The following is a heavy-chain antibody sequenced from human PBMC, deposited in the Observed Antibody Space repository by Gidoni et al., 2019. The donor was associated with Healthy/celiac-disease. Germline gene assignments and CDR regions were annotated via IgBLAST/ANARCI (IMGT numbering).Heavy chain of an antibody. V-gene: IGHV1-58*01. J-gene: IGHJ2*01. CDR1: VFTFTSSA. CDR2: IVVGSGNT. Sequence: QMQLVQSGTEVKKPGTSVKVSCKASVFTFTSSAVQWVRQARGQRLEWIGWIVVGSGNTNYAQKFQERVTITRDMSTSTAYMELSSLRSEDTAVYYCAADSSGWSYWYFDLWGRGTLVTVSS. D-gene: IGHD6-19*01. CDR3: AADSSGWSYWYFDL.